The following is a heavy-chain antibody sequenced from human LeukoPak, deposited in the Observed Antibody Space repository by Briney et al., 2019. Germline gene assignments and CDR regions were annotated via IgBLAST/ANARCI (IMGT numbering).Heavy chain of an antibody. J-gene: IGHJ4*02. V-gene: IGHV1-8*01. CDR2: MNPNSGNT. Sequence: QAXGQGLEWMGWMNPNSGNTGYAQKFQGRVTMTRNTSISTAYMELSSLRSEDTAVYYCARVQWLTPDYWGQGTLVTVSS. CDR3: ARVQWLTPDY. D-gene: IGHD6-19*01.